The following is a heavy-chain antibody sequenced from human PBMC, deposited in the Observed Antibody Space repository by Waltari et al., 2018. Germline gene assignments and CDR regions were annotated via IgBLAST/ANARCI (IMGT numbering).Heavy chain of an antibody. J-gene: IGHJ4*02. Sequence: QVQLVESGGGVVQPGRSLRLSCAASGFTFSSYGMPWVRQAPGKGLEWVAVISYDGSNKYYADSVKGRFTISRDNSKNTLYLQMNSLRAEDTAVYYCAKDRVGYFDYWGQGTLVTVSS. D-gene: IGHD1-26*01. CDR1: GFTFSSYG. CDR2: ISYDGSNK. V-gene: IGHV3-30*18. CDR3: AKDRVGYFDY.